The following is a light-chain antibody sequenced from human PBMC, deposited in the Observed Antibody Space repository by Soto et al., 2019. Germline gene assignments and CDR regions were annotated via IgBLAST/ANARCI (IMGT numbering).Light chain of an antibody. Sequence: IVMTQSPATLSVSPGERAALSCRASQSVSSNLAWYQQKPGQAPRLLIFGASTRATGIPARFSGSGSGTEFTLTISSLQSEDFALYYCQQYHNWPPFFGGGTKVDIK. V-gene: IGKV3-15*01. CDR1: QSVSSN. CDR3: QQYHNWPPF. J-gene: IGKJ4*01. CDR2: GAS.